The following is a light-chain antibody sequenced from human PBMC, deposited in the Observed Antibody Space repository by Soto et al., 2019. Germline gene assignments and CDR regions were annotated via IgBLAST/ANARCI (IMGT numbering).Light chain of an antibody. J-gene: IGKJ5*01. V-gene: IGKV3-11*01. Sequence: TQSPVRLSYSPAERATLSCRASQSVSSYLAWYQQKPGQAPRLLIYDASNRATGIPARFSGSGSGTDFTLTISSLEPEDFAVYCCQERSNWPISFGQGVRLVTK. CDR3: QERSNWPIS. CDR1: QSVSSY. CDR2: DAS.